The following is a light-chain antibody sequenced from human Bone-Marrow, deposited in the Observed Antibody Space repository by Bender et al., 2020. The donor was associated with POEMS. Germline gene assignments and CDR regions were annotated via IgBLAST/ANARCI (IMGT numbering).Light chain of an antibody. CDR2: DDS. CDR3: QVWDSSTVV. V-gene: IGLV3-21*02. J-gene: IGLJ2*01. Sequence: FVLTQPPSVSVAPGQTARITCEGTKIGTKSVHWYQQKAGQAPVLVVYDDSDRPSGIPERISGSNSGGNTATLTISRVEAGDEADYYCQVWDSSTVVFGGGTKLTVL. CDR1: KIGTKS.